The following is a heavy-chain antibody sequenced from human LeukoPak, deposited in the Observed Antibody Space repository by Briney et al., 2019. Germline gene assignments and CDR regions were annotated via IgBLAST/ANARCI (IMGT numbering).Heavy chain of an antibody. V-gene: IGHV1-46*01. D-gene: IGHD2-2*01. Sequence: ASVKVSCKASGYTFTSYYMHWVRQAPGQGLEWMGIINPSGGSTSYAQKFQGRVTMTRDTSISTAYMELSRLRSDDTAVYYCASTRSQVAWGQGTLVTVSS. CDR2: INPSGGST. J-gene: IGHJ5*02. CDR3: ASTRSQVA. CDR1: GYTFTSYY.